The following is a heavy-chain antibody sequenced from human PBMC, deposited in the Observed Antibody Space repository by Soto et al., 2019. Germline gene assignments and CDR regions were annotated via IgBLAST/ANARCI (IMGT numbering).Heavy chain of an antibody. CDR1: GFTFSNYW. V-gene: IGHV3-74*01. Sequence: EVQLVESGGGLVQPGGSLRLSCAASGFTFSNYWIHWVHQAPGKGLVWVSRINSDGSITDYADSVKGRFTMSRDNVEKTVFLQMNSLRAEDTAVYYCARSPVRNDPDHCWGQGTLVTVSS. CDR3: ARSPVRNDPDHC. D-gene: IGHD1-1*01. J-gene: IGHJ4*02. CDR2: INSDGSIT.